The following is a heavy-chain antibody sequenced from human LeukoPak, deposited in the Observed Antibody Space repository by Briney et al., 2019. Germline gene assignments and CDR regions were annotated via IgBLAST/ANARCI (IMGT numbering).Heavy chain of an antibody. D-gene: IGHD2-2*02. CDR2: ITNWNGGST. Sequence: PGGSLRLSCAASGFTFSSYAMSWVRQAPGKGLEWVSAITNWNGGSTGYADSVRGRFTISRDNAKNSLYLQMNSLRAEDTALYYCARCSRSSTDCYSAFDIWGQGTMVTVSS. CDR3: ARCSRSSTDCYSAFDI. V-gene: IGHV3-20*04. J-gene: IGHJ3*02. CDR1: GFTFSSYA.